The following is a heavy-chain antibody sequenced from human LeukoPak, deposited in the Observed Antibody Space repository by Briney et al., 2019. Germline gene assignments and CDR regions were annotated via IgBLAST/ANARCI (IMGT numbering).Heavy chain of an antibody. J-gene: IGHJ4*02. CDR1: GFTFSSYG. V-gene: IGHV3-30*02. D-gene: IGHD3-10*01. CDR2: IRYDGSNK. Sequence: PGGSLRLSCAASGFTFSSYGMHWVRQAPGKGLEWVAFIRYDGSNKYYADSAKGRFTISRDNSKNTLYLQMGSLRAEDMAVYYCARSGTMVRGVINYFDYWGQGTLVTVSS. CDR3: ARSGTMVRGVINYFDY.